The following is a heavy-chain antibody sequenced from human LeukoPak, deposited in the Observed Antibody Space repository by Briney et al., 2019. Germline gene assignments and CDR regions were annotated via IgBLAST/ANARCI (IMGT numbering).Heavy chain of an antibody. J-gene: IGHJ4*02. D-gene: IGHD3-10*01. CDR3: AKSPFGSGSYYVIF. CDR1: GFSFSTYG. Sequence: GGSLRLSCVASGFSFSTYGMSWVRQAPGKGLEWVSAIRGAGDITDYAASVKGRFTISRDNSNSVFYLQMSSLRAEDTAIYYCAKSPFGSGSYYVIFWGQGTLVTVST. CDR2: IRGAGDIT. V-gene: IGHV3-23*01.